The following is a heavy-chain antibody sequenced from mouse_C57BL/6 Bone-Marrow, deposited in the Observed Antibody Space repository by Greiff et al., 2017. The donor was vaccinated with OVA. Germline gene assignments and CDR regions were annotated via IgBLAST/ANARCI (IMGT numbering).Heavy chain of an antibody. V-gene: IGHV1-82*01. J-gene: IGHJ3*01. CDR2: IYPGDGDT. CDR1: GYAFSSSW. Sequence: VQLQQSGPELVKPGASVKISCKASGYAFSSSWMNWVKQRPGKGLEWIGRIYPGDGDTNYNGKFKGKATLTADKSSSTAYMQLSSLTSEDSAVYFCARWHGSTSWFAYWGQGTLVTVSA. CDR3: ARWHGSTSWFAY. D-gene: IGHD1-1*01.